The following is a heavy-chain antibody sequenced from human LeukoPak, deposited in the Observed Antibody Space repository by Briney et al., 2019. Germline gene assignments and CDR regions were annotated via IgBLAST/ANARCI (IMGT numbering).Heavy chain of an antibody. J-gene: IGHJ6*02. Sequence: SVKVSCKASGGTFSSYAISWVRQPPGQGLKWMGRIIPILGIANYAQKFQGRVTITADKSTSTAYMELSSLRSEDTAVYYCARDQSFGQNVAVEATNPSYYYGMDVWGQGTTVTVSS. CDR1: GGTFSSYA. CDR2: IIPILGIA. V-gene: IGHV1-69*04. D-gene: IGHD1-26*01. CDR3: ARDQSFGQNVAVEATNPSYYYGMDV.